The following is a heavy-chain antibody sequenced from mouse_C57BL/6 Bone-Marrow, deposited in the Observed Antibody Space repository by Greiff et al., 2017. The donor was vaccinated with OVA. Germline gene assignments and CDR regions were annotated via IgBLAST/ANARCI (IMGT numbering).Heavy chain of an antibody. V-gene: IGHV1-82*01. J-gene: IGHJ2*01. CDR1: GYAFSSYW. Sequence: QVQLKQSGPELVKPGASVKISCKASGYAFSSYWMNWVKQRPGKGLEWIGRIYPGDGDTNYNGKFKGKATLTADKSSSTAYMQLSSLTSEDSAVYFCAREPCSRFLLDYWGQGTTLTVSS. CDR3: AREPCSRFLLDY. D-gene: IGHD1-1*01. CDR2: IYPGDGDT.